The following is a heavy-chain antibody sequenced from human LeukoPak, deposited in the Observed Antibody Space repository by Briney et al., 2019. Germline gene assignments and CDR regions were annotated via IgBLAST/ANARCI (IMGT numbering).Heavy chain of an antibody. CDR1: GGSFSGYY. V-gene: IGHV4-34*01. CDR3: ARGQHWFDP. J-gene: IGHJ5*02. Sequence: SETLSLTCAVYGGSFSGYYWGWIRQPPGKGLEWIGEINHSGSTNYNPSLKSRVTISVDTSKNQFSLKLSSVTAADTAVYYCARGQHWFDPWGQGTLVTVSS. D-gene: IGHD2-2*01. CDR2: INHSGST.